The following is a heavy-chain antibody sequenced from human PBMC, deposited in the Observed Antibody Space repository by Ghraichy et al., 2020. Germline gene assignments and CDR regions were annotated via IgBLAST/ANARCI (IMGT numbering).Heavy chain of an antibody. Sequence: GGSLRLSCAVSGFTFSSYGMHWVRQAPGKGLEWVAVISYDGNNKYYADSVKGRFTISRDNSKNTLYLQMNSLRAEDTALYYCAKWGRGYYFDYWGQGTLVTVSS. J-gene: IGHJ4*02. D-gene: IGHD3-22*01. V-gene: IGHV3-30*18. CDR1: GFTFSSYG. CDR3: AKWGRGYYFDY. CDR2: ISYDGNNK.